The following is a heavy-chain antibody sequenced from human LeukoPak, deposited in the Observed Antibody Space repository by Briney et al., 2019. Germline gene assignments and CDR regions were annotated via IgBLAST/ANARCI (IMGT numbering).Heavy chain of an antibody. CDR1: GYTFPTYG. D-gene: IGHD3-10*01. Sequence: ASVRVSCKASGYTFPTYGITWVRQAPGQGLEWLGWISVYNGNTNYTQTLQDRVTLTTVTSTSTAYMELRSLRSDDTAVYYCARGGFTYSYGSGSYYPLEYWGQGTLVIVSS. V-gene: IGHV1-18*01. CDR2: ISVYNGNT. J-gene: IGHJ4*02. CDR3: ARGGFTYSYGSGSYYPLEY.